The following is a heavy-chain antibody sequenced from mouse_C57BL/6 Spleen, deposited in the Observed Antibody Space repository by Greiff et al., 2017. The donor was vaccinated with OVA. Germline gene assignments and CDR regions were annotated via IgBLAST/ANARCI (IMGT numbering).Heavy chain of an antibody. CDR2: ISSGSSTI. CDR1: GFTFSDYG. D-gene: IGHD1-1*01. V-gene: IGHV5-17*01. J-gene: IGHJ3*01. CDR3: VRNFYGSIYPFAY. Sequence: DVKLVESGGGLVKPGGSLKLSCAASGFTFSDYGMHWVRQAPEKGLEWVAYISSGSSTIYYADTVKGRFTISSDNAKNTLFLQMTTLRAEDTAMYYCVRNFYGSIYPFAYWGQETLVTVSA.